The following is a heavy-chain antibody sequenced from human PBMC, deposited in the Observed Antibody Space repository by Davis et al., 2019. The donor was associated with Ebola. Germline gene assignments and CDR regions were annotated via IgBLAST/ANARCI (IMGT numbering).Heavy chain of an antibody. D-gene: IGHD4-11*01. V-gene: IGHV4-34*01. Sequence: SETLSLTCAVYSGSFSGYYWSWIRQSPGKGLEWIGEINHSGSTNYNPSLTSRVTISVDTSKNHFSLKLSSMTAADTAVYYCASGSNYQYYYYGMDVWGQGTTVTVSS. CDR3: ASGSNYQYYYYGMDV. CDR1: SGSFSGYY. CDR2: INHSGST. J-gene: IGHJ6*02.